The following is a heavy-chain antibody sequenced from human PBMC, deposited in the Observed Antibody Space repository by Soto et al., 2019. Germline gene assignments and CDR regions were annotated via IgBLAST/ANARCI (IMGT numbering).Heavy chain of an antibody. J-gene: IGHJ6*02. CDR1: GYSFTSYW. CDR2: IDPSDSYT. V-gene: IGHV5-10-1*01. D-gene: IGHD6-19*01. Sequence: PGESLKISCKVSGYSFTSYWISWVRQMPGKGLEWMGRIDPSDSYTNYSPSFQGHVTISADKSISTAYLQWSSLKASDTAMYYCALLPWLVPGGYYYYYGMDVWGQGTTVTV. CDR3: ALLPWLVPGGYYYYYGMDV.